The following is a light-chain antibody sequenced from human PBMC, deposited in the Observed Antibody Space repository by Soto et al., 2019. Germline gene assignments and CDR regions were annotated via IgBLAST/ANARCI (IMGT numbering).Light chain of an antibody. CDR2: NDN. CDR3: AAWDDSLNARRV. Sequence: QSVLTQPPSASGTPGQRVTISCSGSRSNIGSNAVSWYQQLPGTAPKLLIYNDNQRPSGVPDRFSASKSGTSASLAISGLQSEDEADYYCAAWDDSLNARRVFGGGTKVTVL. J-gene: IGLJ3*02. CDR1: RSNIGSNA. V-gene: IGLV1-44*01.